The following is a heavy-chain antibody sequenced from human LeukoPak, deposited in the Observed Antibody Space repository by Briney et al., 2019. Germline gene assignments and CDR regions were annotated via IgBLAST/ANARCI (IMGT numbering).Heavy chain of an antibody. Sequence: GGSLRLSCVASGFPFSSYWMTWVRQAPGKGLEWVSVIYSGGSTYYADSVKGRFTISRDNSKNTLYLQMNSLRAEDTAVYYCALWMVRGVGVYWGQGTLVTVSS. V-gene: IGHV3-53*01. CDR3: ALWMVRGVGVY. J-gene: IGHJ4*02. D-gene: IGHD3-10*01. CDR2: IYSGGST. CDR1: GFPFSSYW.